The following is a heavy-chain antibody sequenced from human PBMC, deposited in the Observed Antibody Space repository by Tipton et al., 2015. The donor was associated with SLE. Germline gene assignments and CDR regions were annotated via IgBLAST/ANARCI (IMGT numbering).Heavy chain of an antibody. J-gene: IGHJ4*02. V-gene: IGHV4-30-2*01. Sequence: TLSLTCAVSGGSISSGGYSWSWIRQPPGKGLEWIGYIYHSGSTYYNPSLKSRVTISVDRSKNQFSLKLSSVTAADTAVYYCARPIVVVPAFDFWGQGTLVTVSS. CDR1: GGSISSGGYS. CDR2: IYHSGST. CDR3: ARPIVVVPAFDF. D-gene: IGHD2-2*01.